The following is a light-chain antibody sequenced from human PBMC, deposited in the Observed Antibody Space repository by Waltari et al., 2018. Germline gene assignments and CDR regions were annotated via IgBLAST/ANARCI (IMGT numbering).Light chain of an antibody. CDR2: WAS. CDR1: QSVLYSSNNKNY. CDR3: QQYYDTLWT. V-gene: IGKV4-1*01. J-gene: IGKJ1*01. Sequence: DIVMTQSPDSLAVSLGDRATISCKSRQSVLYSSNNKNYLAWYQQKPGQPPKLLLYWASMRESGVPDRFSGSGSGTDFTLTISSLQAEDVAVYYCQQYYDTLWTFGQGTKVEIK.